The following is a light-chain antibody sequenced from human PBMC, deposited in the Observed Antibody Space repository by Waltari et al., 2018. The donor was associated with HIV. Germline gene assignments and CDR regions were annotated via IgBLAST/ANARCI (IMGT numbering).Light chain of an antibody. J-gene: IGKJ2*01. Sequence: LTQSPLSLHVTLGQPAAISCKSTQSLAFRDGTSYLFWYHQRPGHPPRRLLYQVSHRDSGIPGRSTGSGSDTDFTLRISRVEAEDAGFYFCMQARSWPHTFGQRTELQI. CDR1: QSLAFRDGTSY. CDR3: MQARSWPHT. V-gene: IGKV2-30*01. CDR2: QVS.